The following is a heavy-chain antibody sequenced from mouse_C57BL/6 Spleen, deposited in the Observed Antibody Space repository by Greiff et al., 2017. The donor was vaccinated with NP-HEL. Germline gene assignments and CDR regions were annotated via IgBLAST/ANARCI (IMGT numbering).Heavy chain of an antibody. V-gene: IGHV1-39*01. D-gene: IGHD1-1*01. J-gene: IGHJ2*01. CDR2: INPNYGTT. Sequence: VQLQQSGPELVKPGASVKISCKASGYSFTDYNMNWVKQSNGKSLEWIGVINPNYGTTSYNQKFKGKATLTVDQSSSTAYMQLNSLTSEDSAVYYCARSGAPRGYYGPHYFDYWGQGTTLTVSS. CDR1: GYSFTDYN. CDR3: ARSGAPRGYYGPHYFDY.